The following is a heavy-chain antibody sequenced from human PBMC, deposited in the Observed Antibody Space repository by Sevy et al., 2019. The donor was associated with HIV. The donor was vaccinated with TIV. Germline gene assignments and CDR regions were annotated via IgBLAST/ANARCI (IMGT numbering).Heavy chain of an antibody. CDR3: TRDPTEGIAVAGNWYDP. CDR2: IRNKAYDWTT. CDR1: GFTFGDYA. Sequence: GGSLRLSCKASGFTFGDYAMSWFRQAPGKGLEWVGFIRNKAYDWTTEYAASVKGRFTISRDDSKSIAYLQMNSLKTEDTAVYYCTRDPTEGIAVAGNWYDPWGQGTLVTVSS. J-gene: IGHJ5*02. D-gene: IGHD6-19*01. V-gene: IGHV3-49*03.